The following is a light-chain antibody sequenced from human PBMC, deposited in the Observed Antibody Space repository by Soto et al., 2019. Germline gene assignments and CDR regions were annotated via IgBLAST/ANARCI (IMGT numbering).Light chain of an antibody. V-gene: IGKV1-27*01. CDR2: AAS. CDR1: QGFSNY. J-gene: IGKJ4*01. CDR3: QNYNSVPLT. Sequence: DIQMTQSPSSLSASVGDRVTITCRASQGFSNYLAWYQQKPGKVPKLLIYAASTLQSVVPSRFSGSGSGTDFTLTISSLQPEDVATYYCQNYNSVPLTFGSGTKVQIK.